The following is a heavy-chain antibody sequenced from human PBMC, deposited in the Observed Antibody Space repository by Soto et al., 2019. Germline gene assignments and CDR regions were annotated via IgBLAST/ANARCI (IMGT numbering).Heavy chain of an antibody. CDR2: IWYDGSNK. CDR3: ATNGGFGTGTTDY. D-gene: IGHD1-1*01. Sequence: GGSLRLSCAASGFTFSSYGMHWVRQAPGKGLEWVAVIWYDGSNKYYADSVKGRFTVSRDNSKNTLYLQMTSLRADDTAVYYCATNGGFGTGTTDYWGQGTLVTVSS. J-gene: IGHJ4*02. CDR1: GFTFSSYG. V-gene: IGHV3-33*01.